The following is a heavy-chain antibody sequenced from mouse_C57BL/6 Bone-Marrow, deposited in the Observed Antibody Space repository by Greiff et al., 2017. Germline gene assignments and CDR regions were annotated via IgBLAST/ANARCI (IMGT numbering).Heavy chain of an antibody. CDR1: GYAFTNYL. V-gene: IGHV1-54*01. CDR3: ARWGDY. CDR2: INPGSGGT. J-gene: IGHJ3*01. Sequence: VQLQQSGAELVRPGTSVKVSCKASGYAFTNYLIEWVKQRPGQGLEWIGVINPGSGGTNYNEKFKGKATLTAAKSSSTAYMQLSSLTSEDSAVYFCARWGDYWGQGTLVTVSA.